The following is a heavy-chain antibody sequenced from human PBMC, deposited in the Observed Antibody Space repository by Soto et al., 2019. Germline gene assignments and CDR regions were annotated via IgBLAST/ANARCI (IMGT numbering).Heavy chain of an antibody. J-gene: IGHJ4*02. V-gene: IGHV1-46*01. CDR2: INPSGGST. D-gene: IGHD2-8*01. CDR1: GYTFTHYY. Sequence: QVQLVQSGAEVKKPGASVKVSCKASGYTFTHYYIHWVRQAPGQGLEWMGMINPSGGSTDYAQKFQGTVTMTTETSTTTVYMELSSLRSDDTAVYYCARPPFPGCINGVCYPCDHWGQGTLVTVSS. CDR3: ARPPFPGCINGVCYPCDH.